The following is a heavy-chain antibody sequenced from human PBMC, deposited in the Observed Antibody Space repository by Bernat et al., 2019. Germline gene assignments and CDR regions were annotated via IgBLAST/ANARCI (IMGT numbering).Heavy chain of an antibody. V-gene: IGHV3-23*01. D-gene: IGHD3-3*01. CDR2: ISGSGGST. J-gene: IGHJ4*02. CDR3: AKDVTIFEPGLDY. CDR1: GFTFSSYA. Sequence: EVQLLESGGALVQPGGSLRLSCAASGFTFSSYAMSWVRQAPGKGLEWVSAISGSGGSTYYADSVKGRFTISRDNSKNMLYLQMNSLITRDTAVYYCAKDVTIFEPGLDYWGQGTLVTVSS.